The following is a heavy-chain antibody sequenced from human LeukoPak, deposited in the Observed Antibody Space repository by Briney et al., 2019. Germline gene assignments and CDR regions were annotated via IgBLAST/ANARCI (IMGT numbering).Heavy chain of an antibody. Sequence: ASVKVSCKASGYTFTNYGFSWVRQAPGQGLEWMGWINAYNGNTDYAQKLQGRVTMTTDTSTNTAYMELRSLRSDDTAVYYCARRYCSGGSCYSDGYYGMDVWGQGTTVTVSS. V-gene: IGHV1-18*01. CDR3: ARRYCSGGSCYSDGYYGMDV. J-gene: IGHJ6*02. CDR2: INAYNGNT. D-gene: IGHD2-15*01. CDR1: GYTFTNYG.